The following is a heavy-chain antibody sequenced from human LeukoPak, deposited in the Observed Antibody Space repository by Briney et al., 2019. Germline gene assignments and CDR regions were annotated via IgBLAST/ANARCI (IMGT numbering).Heavy chain of an antibody. D-gene: IGHD1-26*01. CDR2: IRYDGSKQ. CDR1: GFTFTTYG. J-gene: IGHJ4*02. V-gene: IGHV3-33*08. Sequence: GRSLRLSCAASGFTFTTYGLHWVRQAPGKGLEWVAVIRYDGSKQYYADSVKGRFTISRDNSKNTLYLQMNNLRAEDTAVFYCATENSGTYLGTFDYWGQGTLVTVSS. CDR3: ATENSGTYLGTFDY.